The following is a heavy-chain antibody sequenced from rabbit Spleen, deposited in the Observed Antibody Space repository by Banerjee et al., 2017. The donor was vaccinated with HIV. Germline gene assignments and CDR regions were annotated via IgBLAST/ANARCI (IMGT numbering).Heavy chain of an antibody. Sequence: QSLEESGGGLVQPEGSLALTCKASGFSFSSSDYICWVRQAPGKGLEWISCIAGSSSGFTYSATWAKGRLTISKTSSTTVTLQMTSLTAADTATYFCARDAAGREDFNLWGQGTLVTVS. D-gene: IGHD4-2*01. CDR2: IAGSSSGFT. V-gene: IGHV1S40*01. J-gene: IGHJ4*01. CDR3: ARDAAGREDFNL. CDR1: GFSFSSSDY.